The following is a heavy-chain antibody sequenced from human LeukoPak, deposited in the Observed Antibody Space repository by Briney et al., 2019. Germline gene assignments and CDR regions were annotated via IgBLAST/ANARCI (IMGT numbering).Heavy chain of an antibody. CDR2: IVVGSGNT. D-gene: IGHD3-16*01. J-gene: IGHJ4*02. CDR3: AADLWGSGDPNDY. CDR1: GFTFTSSA. V-gene: IGHV1-58*02. Sequence: ASVKVSCKASGFTFTSSAMQWVRQARGQRLEWIGWIVVGSGNTNYAQKFQERVTITRDMSTSTAYMELSSLRSEDTAVYYCAADLWGSGDPNDYWGQGTLVTVSS.